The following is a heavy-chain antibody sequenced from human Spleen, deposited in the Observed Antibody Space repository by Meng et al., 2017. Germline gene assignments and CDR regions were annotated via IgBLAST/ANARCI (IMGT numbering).Heavy chain of an antibody. CDR3: ARDEDISAAGKLFGDY. CDR1: GYTFTSYD. D-gene: IGHD6-13*01. V-gene: IGHV1-8*03. CDR2: MNPNSGNT. J-gene: IGHJ4*02. Sequence: ASVKVSCKASGYTFTSYDINWVRQATGQGLEWMGWMNPNSGNTGYAQKFQGRVTITRNTSISTPYMELSSLRSEDTAVYYCARDEDISAAGKLFGDYWGQGTLVTVSS.